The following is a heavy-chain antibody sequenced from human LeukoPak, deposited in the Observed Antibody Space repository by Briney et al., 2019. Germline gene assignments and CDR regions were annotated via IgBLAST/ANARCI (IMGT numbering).Heavy chain of an antibody. Sequence: SETLSLTCAVYGGSFSGYYWSWIRQPPGKGLEWIGEINHSGSTNYNPSLKSRVTISVDTSKNQFSLKLSSVTAADTAVYYCASPFQVGARGYWGQGTLVTVSS. CDR3: ASPFQVGARGY. J-gene: IGHJ4*02. V-gene: IGHV4-34*01. D-gene: IGHD1-26*01. CDR1: GGSFSGYY. CDR2: INHSGST.